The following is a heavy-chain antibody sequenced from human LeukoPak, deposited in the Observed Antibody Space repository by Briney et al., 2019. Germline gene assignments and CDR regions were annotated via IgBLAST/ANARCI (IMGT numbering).Heavy chain of an antibody. CDR1: GGSISSSSYY. V-gene: IGHV4-39*07. Sequence: PSETLSLTCTVSGGSISSSSYYWGWIRQPPGKGLEWIGEINHSGSTNYNPSLKSRVTISVDTSKNQFSLKLSSVTAADTAVYYCARLKQQLVRPYYYGMDVWGQGTTVTVSS. D-gene: IGHD6-13*01. CDR3: ARLKQQLVRPYYYGMDV. J-gene: IGHJ6*02. CDR2: INHSGST.